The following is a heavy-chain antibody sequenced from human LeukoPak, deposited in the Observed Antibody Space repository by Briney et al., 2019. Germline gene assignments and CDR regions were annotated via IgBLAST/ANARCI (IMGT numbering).Heavy chain of an antibody. V-gene: IGHV4-30-4*01. J-gene: IGHJ5*02. D-gene: IGHD3-16*01. Sequence: SQTLSLTCTVSGGPISSGDYYWSWIRQPPGKGLEWIGYIYYSGSTYYNPSLKSRVTISVDTSNNQFSLKLSSVTAADTAVYYCARGLKGGVTLWWFDPWGQGTLVTVSS. CDR2: IYYSGST. CDR1: GGPISSGDYY. CDR3: ARGLKGGVTLWWFDP.